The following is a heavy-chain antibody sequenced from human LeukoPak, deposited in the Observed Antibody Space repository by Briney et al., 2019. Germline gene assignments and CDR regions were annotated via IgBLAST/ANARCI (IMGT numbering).Heavy chain of an antibody. D-gene: IGHD1-14*01. V-gene: IGHV1-2*04. CDR1: GYTFTGYY. CDR2: INPNSGGT. CDR3: ARDIRGPTDSSYGMDV. J-gene: IGHJ6*02. Sequence: ASVNVSCKASGYTFTGYYMHWVRQAPGQGLEWMGWINPNSGGTNYAQKFQGWVTMTRDTSISTAYMELSRLRSDDTAVYYCARDIRGPTDSSYGMDVWGQGTTVTVSS.